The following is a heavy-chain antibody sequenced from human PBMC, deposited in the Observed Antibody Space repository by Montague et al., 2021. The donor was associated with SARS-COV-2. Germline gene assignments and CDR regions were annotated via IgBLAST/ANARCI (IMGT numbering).Heavy chain of an antibody. CDR2: IYYTGTT. V-gene: IGHV4-39*01. D-gene: IGHD2-2*01. Sequence: SETLSLTCTVSGDSVKTNLYYWGWIRQPPGKGLEWIGNIYYTGTTYYNPSLKSRVTMSVDTSKNQFSLRLMSVTPDDTAVYYCARAYCSSTSCYPIDYWSQGTLVTVSS. CDR3: ARAYCSSTSCYPIDY. J-gene: IGHJ4*02. CDR1: GDSVKTNLYY.